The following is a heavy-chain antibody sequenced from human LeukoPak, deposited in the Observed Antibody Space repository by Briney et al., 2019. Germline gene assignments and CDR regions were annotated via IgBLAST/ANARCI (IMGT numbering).Heavy chain of an antibody. V-gene: IGHV3-23*01. J-gene: IGHJ3*02. CDR3: AKDEGVVVVAASGAGFFDI. CDR2: ISGCGGSK. D-gene: IGHD2-15*01. Sequence: PGGSLRLSCAASGFTFSSYAMSRVRQAPGTGLEWVSAISGCGGSKYYVVSVKGRLTIYKDNSKNKLYLQMNSVIAEDTGVYYCAKDEGVVVVAASGAGFFDIWGQGTMVTVSS. CDR1: GFTFSSYA.